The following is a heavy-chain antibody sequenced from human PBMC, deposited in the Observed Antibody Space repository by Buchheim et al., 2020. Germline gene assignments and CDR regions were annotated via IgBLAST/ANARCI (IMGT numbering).Heavy chain of an antibody. CDR3: ARVLDYGAENNDY. V-gene: IGHV4-34*01. J-gene: IGHJ4*02. CDR2: INHSGST. CDR1: GGSFSGYY. D-gene: IGHD4-17*01. Sequence: QVQLQQWGAGLLKPSETLSLTCAVYGGSFSGYYWSWIRQPPGKGLEWIGEINHSGSTNYNPSLKSRVTISVDTSKNQFSLKLSSVTAADTAVYYCARVLDYGAENNDYWGQGTL.